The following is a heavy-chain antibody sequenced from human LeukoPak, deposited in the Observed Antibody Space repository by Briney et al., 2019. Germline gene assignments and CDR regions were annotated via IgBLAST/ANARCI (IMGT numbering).Heavy chain of an antibody. J-gene: IGHJ4*02. V-gene: IGHV3-23*01. CDR3: AKSGPYRAPGMGY. CDR1: GFTFSSYA. D-gene: IGHD1-14*01. Sequence: GGSLRLSCAASGFTFSSYAMSWVRQAPGKGLEWVSGTSANGGSTYYADSVKGRFTISRDNSKNTLYLQMNSPRAEDTAVYYCAKSGPYRAPGMGYWGQGTLVTVSS. CDR2: TSANGGST.